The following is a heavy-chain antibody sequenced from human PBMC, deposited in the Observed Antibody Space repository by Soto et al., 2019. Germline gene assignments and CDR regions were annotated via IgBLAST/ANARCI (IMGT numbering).Heavy chain of an antibody. CDR2: IYYSGSP. CDR3: ARDIGNYYDSSGYQRHDAFEI. V-gene: IGHV4-61*03. D-gene: IGHD3-22*01. Sequence: SETLSLTCIVSGGSVSSGSYSWSWIRQPPRKGLEWIGYIYYSGSPNYNPPPKSRDTIPVDKPKNHYYLKQSYTKAADTAVYYCARDIGNYYDSSGYQRHDAFEIWGQGTMVT. CDR1: GGSVSSGSYS. J-gene: IGHJ3*02.